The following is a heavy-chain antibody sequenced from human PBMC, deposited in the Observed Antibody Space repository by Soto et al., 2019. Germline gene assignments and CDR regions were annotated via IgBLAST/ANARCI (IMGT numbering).Heavy chain of an antibody. Sequence: TLSLTCAVYGGSFSGYYWSWIRQPPGKGLEWIGEINHSGSTNYNPSLKSRVTISVDTSKNQFSLKLSSVTAADTAVYYCARGRDTAGGLYYFDYWGQGTLVTVSS. CDR1: GGSFSGYY. CDR3: ARGRDTAGGLYYFDY. D-gene: IGHD2-21*01. V-gene: IGHV4-34*01. J-gene: IGHJ4*02. CDR2: INHSGST.